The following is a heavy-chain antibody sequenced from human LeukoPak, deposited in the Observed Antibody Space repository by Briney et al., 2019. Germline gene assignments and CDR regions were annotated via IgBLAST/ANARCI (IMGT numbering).Heavy chain of an antibody. CDR3: ARAADVIIRGIAVAGIYYYYYYMDV. V-gene: IGHV4-61*02. Sequence: PSETLSLTCTVSGGSISSGSYYWSWIRQPAGKGLEWIGRMYIRGSTDYNPSLKSRVTISVDTSKNQFSLKLSSVTAADTAVYYCARAADVIIRGIAVAGIYYYYYYMDVWGKGTTVTVSS. J-gene: IGHJ6*03. CDR1: GGSISSGSYY. D-gene: IGHD6-19*01. CDR2: MYIRGST.